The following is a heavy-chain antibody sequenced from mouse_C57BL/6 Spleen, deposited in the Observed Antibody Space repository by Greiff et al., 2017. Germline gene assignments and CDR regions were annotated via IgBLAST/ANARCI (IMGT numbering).Heavy chain of an antibody. Sequence: VQLQQSGTELVKPGASVKLSCKASGYTFTSYWMHWVKQRPGQGLEWIGNINPSNGGTNYNEKFKSKATLTVDKSSSTAYMRLSSLTSEDSAVYYCARSGIDYPLDYWGQGTTLTVSS. D-gene: IGHD2-4*01. J-gene: IGHJ2*01. CDR3: ARSGIDYPLDY. CDR1: GYTFTSYW. CDR2: INPSNGGT. V-gene: IGHV1-53*01.